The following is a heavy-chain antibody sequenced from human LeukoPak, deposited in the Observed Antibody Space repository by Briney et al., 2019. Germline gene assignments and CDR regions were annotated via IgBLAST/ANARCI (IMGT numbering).Heavy chain of an antibody. CDR2: INPNNGGT. V-gene: IGHV1-2*02. J-gene: IGHJ4*02. D-gene: IGHD6-13*01. CDR3: ARGYSSPVPNFDY. Sequence: ASVKVSCKASGYTFTSYAMHWVRQAPGQRLEWMGWINPNNGGTSYAQKFQGRVTMTRDTSITTAYMELPSLTSDDTAVYYCARGYSSPVPNFDYWGQGTLVTVSS. CDR1: GYTFTSYA.